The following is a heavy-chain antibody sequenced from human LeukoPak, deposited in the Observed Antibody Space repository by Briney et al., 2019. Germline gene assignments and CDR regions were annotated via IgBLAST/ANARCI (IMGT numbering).Heavy chain of an antibody. V-gene: IGHV3-7*01. J-gene: IGHJ3*02. CDR1: GFTISDYW. CDR3: ARNAYDM. Sequence: GGSLRLSCAASGFTISDYWMSWVRQAPGKGLEWVANIKEDGSEKNYVDSAKGRFTISRDNAKNSLYLQMNNLRAEDTAVYYCARNAYDMWGQGTMVTVSS. CDR2: IKEDGSEK.